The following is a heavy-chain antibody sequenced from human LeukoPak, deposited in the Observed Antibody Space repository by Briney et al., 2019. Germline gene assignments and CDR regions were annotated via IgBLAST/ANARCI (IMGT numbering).Heavy chain of an antibody. J-gene: IGHJ3*02. CDR3: ARGTGVVPAAMNAFDI. CDR1: GFTFSSYG. Sequence: GGSLRLSCAASGFTFSSYGMHWVRQAPGKGLDWVAVILENGSNQYYADSVKGRFTISRDNSKNTLYLQMNSLRAEDTAVYYCARGTGVVPAAMNAFDIWGQGTMVTVSS. D-gene: IGHD2-2*01. V-gene: IGHV3-30*03. CDR2: ILENGSNQ.